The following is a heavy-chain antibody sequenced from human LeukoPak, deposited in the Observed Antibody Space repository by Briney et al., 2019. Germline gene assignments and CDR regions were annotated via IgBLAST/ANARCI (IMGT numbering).Heavy chain of an antibody. CDR3: ARAVPLARGVNYYDY. CDR2: IYGGGST. CDR1: GLSVSSNF. V-gene: IGHV3-53*01. Sequence: PGGSLRLSCAATGLSVSSNFMSWVRQAPGKGLEWVSVIYGGGSTYYADSVKGRFTISRENARNSLYLQMNSLRVGDTAVYYCARAVPLARGVNYYDYWGQGTLVTVSS. J-gene: IGHJ4*02. D-gene: IGHD3-10*01.